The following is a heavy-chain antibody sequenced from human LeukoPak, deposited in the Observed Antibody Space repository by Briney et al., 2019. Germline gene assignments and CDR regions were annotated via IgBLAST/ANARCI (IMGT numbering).Heavy chain of an antibody. D-gene: IGHD5-12*01. J-gene: IGHJ4*02. CDR1: GFTFSSYG. Sequence: PGGSLRLSCAASGFTFSSYGMHWVRQAPGKGLEWVAVIWYDGSNKYYADSVKGRFTISRDNSKNTLYLQMNSLRAEDTAVYYCARDVSGYDYSYYFDYWGQGTLVTVSS. V-gene: IGHV3-33*01. CDR3: ARDVSGYDYSYYFDY. CDR2: IWYDGSNK.